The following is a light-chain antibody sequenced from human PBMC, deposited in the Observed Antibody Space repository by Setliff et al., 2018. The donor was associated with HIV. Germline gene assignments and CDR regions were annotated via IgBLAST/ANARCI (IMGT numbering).Light chain of an antibody. CDR2: SSN. CDR3: AAWDDSLNGRV. J-gene: IGLJ1*01. CDR1: SSNIGSNT. V-gene: IGLV1-44*01. Sequence: QSVLTQPPSASGTPGQRVTISCSGSSSNIGSNTVTWYQQLPGTAPKLLIYSSNQRPSGVPDRFAGSKSGTSASLAISGLQSEDEADYYCAAWDDSLNGRVFGTGTKV.